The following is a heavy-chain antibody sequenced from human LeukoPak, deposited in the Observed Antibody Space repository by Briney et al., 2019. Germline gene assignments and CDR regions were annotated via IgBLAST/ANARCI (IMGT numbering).Heavy chain of an antibody. CDR2: INPSGGST. V-gene: IGHV1-46*01. CDR3: ARSGDSTVTLDY. Sequence: ASVKVSCKASGYTFTSYYMHWVRQAPGQGLEWMGIINPSGGSTSYAQKLQGRVTMTRDTSTSTVYMELSSLRFEDTAVYYCARSGDSTVTLDYWGQGTLVTVSS. D-gene: IGHD4-11*01. J-gene: IGHJ4*02. CDR1: GYTFTSYY.